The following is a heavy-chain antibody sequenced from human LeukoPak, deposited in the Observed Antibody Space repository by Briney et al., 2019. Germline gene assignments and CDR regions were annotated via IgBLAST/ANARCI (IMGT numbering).Heavy chain of an antibody. V-gene: IGHV4-59*01. CDR3: ARASSGSRLTDL. D-gene: IGHD1-26*01. CDR1: GGSISSYY. Sequence: SETLSLTCTVSGGSISSYYWSWIRQPPGKGLEWIAYIHNSGNSNYNPSLQSRVTISLDTSKNQFSLKLTSVTAADTAIYYCARASSGSRLTDLWGQGTLVTVSS. J-gene: IGHJ4*02. CDR2: IHNSGNS.